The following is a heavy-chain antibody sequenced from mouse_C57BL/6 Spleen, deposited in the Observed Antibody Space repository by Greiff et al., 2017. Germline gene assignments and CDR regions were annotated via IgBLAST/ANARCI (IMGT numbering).Heavy chain of an antibody. Sequence: QVQLKESGPVLVKPGASVKLSCKASGYTFTSFWMDWVQQGPGQGLEWIGNIYPSDSETHYNQKFKDKATLTVDKSSSTAYMQLSSLTSEDSAIYYCARGGPCCAVDYWGQGTSVTVSS. CDR3: ARGGPCCAVDY. CDR1: GYTFTSFW. CDR2: IYPSDSET. V-gene: IGHV1-61*01. J-gene: IGHJ4*01.